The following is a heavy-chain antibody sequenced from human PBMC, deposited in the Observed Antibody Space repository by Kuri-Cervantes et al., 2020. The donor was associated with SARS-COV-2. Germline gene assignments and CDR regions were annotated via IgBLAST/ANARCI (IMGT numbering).Heavy chain of an antibody. CDR2: IYHSGST. V-gene: IGHV4-30-2*01. D-gene: IGHD3-3*01. CDR1: GGSISSSSYY. J-gene: IGHJ6*03. Sequence: SETLSLTCTVSGGSISSSSYYWSWIRQPPGKGLEWIGYIYHSGSTYYNPSLKSRVTISVDRSKNQFSLKLSSVTAADTAVYYCAGPNYDFWSGYYTGNYYYYMDVWGKGTTVTVSS. CDR3: AGPNYDFWSGYYTGNYYYYMDV.